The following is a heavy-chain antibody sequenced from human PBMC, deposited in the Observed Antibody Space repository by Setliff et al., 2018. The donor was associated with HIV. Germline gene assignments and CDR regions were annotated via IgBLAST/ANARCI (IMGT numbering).Heavy chain of an antibody. V-gene: IGHV4-59*08. Sequence: SETLSLTCTVSGGSISSYYWSWIRQPPGKGLEWIGYIYYSGSTNYNPSLKSRLTISVDTSKNQFSLKLSSVTAADTAVYYCARRTLITGYDYWGQGTLVTVSS. CDR2: IYYSGST. D-gene: IGHD3-16*01. J-gene: IGHJ4*02. CDR1: GGSISSYY. CDR3: ARRTLITGYDY.